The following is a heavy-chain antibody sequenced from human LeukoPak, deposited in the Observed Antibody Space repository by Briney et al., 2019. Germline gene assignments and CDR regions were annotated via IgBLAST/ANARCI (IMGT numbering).Heavy chain of an antibody. D-gene: IGHD3-3*01. CDR2: IRYDGSNK. CDR1: GFTFSSYG. Sequence: GGSLRLSCAASGFTFSSYGMHWVRQAPGKGLEWVAFIRYDGSNKYYADSVKGRFTISRDNSKNTLYLQMNSLRAEDTAVYYCAKDGFYDFWSGTTNAFDIWGQGTMVTVSS. J-gene: IGHJ3*02. CDR3: AKDGFYDFWSGTTNAFDI. V-gene: IGHV3-30*02.